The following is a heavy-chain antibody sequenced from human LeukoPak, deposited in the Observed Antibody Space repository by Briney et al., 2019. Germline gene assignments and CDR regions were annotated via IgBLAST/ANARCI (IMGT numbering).Heavy chain of an antibody. CDR2: INLSGGST. Sequence: GASVTVSCKASGYTFTSYHMHWVRQAPGQGLEWMGLINLSGGSTTYAQRFQGRVTLTRDTSTSTVYMELSSLRSEDTAVYYCARDQWYSSAWGQGTLVTVSS. CDR1: GYTFTSYH. D-gene: IGHD6-19*01. V-gene: IGHV1-46*01. J-gene: IGHJ5*02. CDR3: ARDQWYSSA.